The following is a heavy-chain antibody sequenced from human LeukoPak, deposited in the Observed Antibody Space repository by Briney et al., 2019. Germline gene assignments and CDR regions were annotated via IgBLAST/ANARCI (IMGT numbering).Heavy chain of an antibody. Sequence: ASVKVSCKASGGTFSSYAISWVRQAPGQGLEWMGWISAYNGNTNYAQKLQGRVTMTTDTSTSTAYMELRSLRSDDTAVYYCARDKYSSSWYAYFQHWGQGTLVTVSS. V-gene: IGHV1-18*01. CDR2: ISAYNGNT. CDR1: GGTFSSYA. CDR3: ARDKYSSSWYAYFQH. D-gene: IGHD6-13*01. J-gene: IGHJ1*01.